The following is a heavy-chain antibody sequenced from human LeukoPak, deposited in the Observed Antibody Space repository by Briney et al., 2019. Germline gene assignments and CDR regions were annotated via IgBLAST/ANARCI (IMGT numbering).Heavy chain of an antibody. CDR1: GFTLSNYG. D-gene: IGHD3-22*01. V-gene: IGHV3-23*01. CDR3: AKRGVVIRVILVGFHKEANYFDS. Sequence: GGSLRLSCAASGFTLSNYGMSWVRQAPGKGLEWVAGISGSGGRTKYADSVKGRLTVSRDNPKNTLYLQMNSLRAEDTAVYFCAKRGVVIRVILVGFHKEANYFDSWGQGALVTVSS. CDR2: ISGSGGRT. J-gene: IGHJ4*02.